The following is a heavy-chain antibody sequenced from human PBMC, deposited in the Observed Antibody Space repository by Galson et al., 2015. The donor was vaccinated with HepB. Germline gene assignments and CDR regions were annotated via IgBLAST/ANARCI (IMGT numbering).Heavy chain of an antibody. J-gene: IGHJ2*01. CDR2: ISFDGVNK. CDR1: AFTFSSYA. V-gene: IGHV3-30*04. CDR3: ARGRKVRFFDWFLQDDWYFDL. D-gene: IGHD3-9*01. Sequence: SLRLSCAASAFTFSSYAIHWVRQAPGKGLDWVAAISFDGVNKYYADSVKGRFTISRDNSKNTLYLQMSSLGPEDTAVYFCARGRKVRFFDWFLQDDWYFDLWGRGTRFIVSS.